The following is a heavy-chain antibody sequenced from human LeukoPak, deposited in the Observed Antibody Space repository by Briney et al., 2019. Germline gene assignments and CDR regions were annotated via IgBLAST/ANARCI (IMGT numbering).Heavy chain of an antibody. CDR3: ARGLDYGDFYYYYYYMDV. CDR2: IYYSGST. J-gene: IGHJ6*03. Sequence: SETLSLTCTVSGGSISSYYWSWIRQPPGKGLEWIGYIYYSGSTNYNPSLKSRVTISVDTSKNQFSLKLSSVTAADTAVYYCARGLDYGDFYYYYYYMDVWGKGTTVTVSS. CDR1: GGSISSYY. V-gene: IGHV4-59*01. D-gene: IGHD4-17*01.